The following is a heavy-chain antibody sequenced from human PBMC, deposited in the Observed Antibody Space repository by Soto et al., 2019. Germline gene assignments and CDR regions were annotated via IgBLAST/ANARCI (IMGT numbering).Heavy chain of an antibody. J-gene: IGHJ4*02. Sequence: QVLLVQSGAEVREPGASVKVSCKASGYTFTTYDINWVRQATGQGLEWMGWMKPYSGDTGYGQKFQGRVAMTRDISTSTAYMELSGLTSEDTAVYYCVALARWGQGTLVTVSS. D-gene: IGHD6-6*01. V-gene: IGHV1-8*01. CDR2: MKPYSGDT. CDR1: GYTFTTYD. CDR3: VALAR.